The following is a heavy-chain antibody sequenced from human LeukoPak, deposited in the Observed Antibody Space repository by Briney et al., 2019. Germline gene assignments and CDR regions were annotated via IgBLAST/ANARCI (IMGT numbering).Heavy chain of an antibody. Sequence: SETLSLTCTVSGGSISSGSYYWSCIRQPAGKVLEWIGRIYTSGTTNYNPSLKSRVTISVDTSKNQFSLKLSSVAAEDTAVYYCARDAIQLWLGMDVWGKGTTVTISS. J-gene: IGHJ6*04. V-gene: IGHV4-61*02. CDR3: ARDAIQLWLGMDV. CDR2: IYTSGTT. CDR1: GGSISSGSYY. D-gene: IGHD5-18*01.